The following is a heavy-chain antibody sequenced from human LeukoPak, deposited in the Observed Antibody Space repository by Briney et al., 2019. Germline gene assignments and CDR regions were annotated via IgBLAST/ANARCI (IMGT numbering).Heavy chain of an antibody. V-gene: IGHV4-59*01. CDR2: IYYSGST. Sequence: PSATLSLTCTVSGGSISSYYWSWIRQPPGKGLEWIGYIYYSGSTKYNPSLKSRVNISVDTSKNYFSLQLSAVTAADTAVYYCARFSSSWFSHWGQGTLVTVSS. CDR1: GGSISSYY. D-gene: IGHD6-13*01. J-gene: IGHJ4*02. CDR3: ARFSSSWFSH.